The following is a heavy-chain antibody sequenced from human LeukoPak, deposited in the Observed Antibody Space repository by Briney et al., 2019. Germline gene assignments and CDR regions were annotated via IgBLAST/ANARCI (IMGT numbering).Heavy chain of an antibody. Sequence: GGPLRLSCAASGFTFDDYGMSWVRQAPGKGLEWVSGINWNGGSTGYADSVKGRFTISRDNAKNSLYLQMNSLRAEDTALYYCARAVVAVAGTGGAFDIWGQGAMVTVSS. J-gene: IGHJ3*02. CDR2: INWNGGST. CDR3: ARAVVAVAGTGGAFDI. D-gene: IGHD6-19*01. CDR1: GFTFDDYG. V-gene: IGHV3-20*04.